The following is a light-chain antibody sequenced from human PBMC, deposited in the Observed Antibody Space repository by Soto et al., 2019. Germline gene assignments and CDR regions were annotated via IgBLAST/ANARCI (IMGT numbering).Light chain of an antibody. CDR2: XTS. J-gene: IGKJ4*01. Sequence: EILFTRSPGTPSLSPGERATPSCRARQSVSSSYLAWYQQKPGQAPRLLIHXTSNRATGIPARFSGSGRGSGTDFTLTISSLHTEDFAVYYCQQRSNWPTLTFCGGTKVDIK. V-gene: IGKV3D-20*02. CDR3: QQRSNWPTLT. CDR1: QSVSSSY.